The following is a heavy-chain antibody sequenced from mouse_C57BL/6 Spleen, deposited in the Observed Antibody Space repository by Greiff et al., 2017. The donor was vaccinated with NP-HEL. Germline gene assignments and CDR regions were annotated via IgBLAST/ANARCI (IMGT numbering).Heavy chain of an antibody. Sequence: EVQLVQSGGGLVKPGGSVKLSCAASGYTFSDYGMNWVRQGPDKGLEWVAYISSGSSTTNYADKVKGRATISIDNANNTACMQLTSLRSEDTAVYYCARRGGNYGNYFDYWGQGTTLTVSS. V-gene: IGHV5-17*01. D-gene: IGHD2-1*01. CDR3: ARRGGNYGNYFDY. J-gene: IGHJ2*01. CDR1: GYTFSDYG. CDR2: ISSGSSTT.